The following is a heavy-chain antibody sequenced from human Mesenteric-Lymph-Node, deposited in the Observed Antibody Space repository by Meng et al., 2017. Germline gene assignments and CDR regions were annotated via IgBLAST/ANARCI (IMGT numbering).Heavy chain of an antibody. CDR1: GGTFSSYA. CDR2: IIPIFGTA. CDR3: ARSIAVAGRGYYYGMDV. J-gene: IGHJ6*02. D-gene: IGHD6-19*01. Sequence: SVKVSCKASGGTFSSYAISWVRQAPGQGLEWMGGIIPIFGTANYAQKFQGRVTITADKSTSTAYMELSSLRSEDTAVYYCARSIAVAGRGYYYGMDVWGQGTTVTVSS. V-gene: IGHV1-69*06.